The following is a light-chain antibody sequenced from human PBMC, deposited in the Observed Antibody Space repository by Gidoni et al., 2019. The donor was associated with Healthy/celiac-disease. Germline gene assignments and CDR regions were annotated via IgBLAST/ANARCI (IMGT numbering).Light chain of an antibody. CDR3: QQYNSYGT. CDR1: QSISSW. J-gene: IGKJ1*01. V-gene: IGKV1-5*03. Sequence: DIQMTQSPSTLSASVGDRVTITCRASQSISSWVAWYQQKPGKAPKLLLYKASRLESGVPSRFSGSGSGTEFTLTISSLQPDDFANYYCQQYNSYGTFGQGTKVEIK. CDR2: KAS.